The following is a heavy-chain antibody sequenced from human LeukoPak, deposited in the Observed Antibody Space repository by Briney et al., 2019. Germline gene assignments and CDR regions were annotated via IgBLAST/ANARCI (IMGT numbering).Heavy chain of an antibody. CDR2: MNPNSGNT. V-gene: IGHV1-8*01. CDR3: ARDRIAVAGTAYDY. D-gene: IGHD6-19*01. CDR1: GYTFTSYD. J-gene: IGHJ4*02. Sequence: GASVKVSCKASGYTFTSYDINWVRQATGQGLEWMGWMNPNSGNTGYAQKFQGRVTMTRNTSISTAYMELSSLRSEDTAVYYCARDRIAVAGTAYDYSGQGTLVTVSS.